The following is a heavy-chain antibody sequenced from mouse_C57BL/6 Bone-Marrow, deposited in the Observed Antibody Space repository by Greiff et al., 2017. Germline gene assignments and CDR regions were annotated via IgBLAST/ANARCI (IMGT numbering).Heavy chain of an antibody. V-gene: IGHV1-7*01. J-gene: IGHJ1*03. Sequence: VQLQQSGAELAKPGASVKLSCKASGYTFTSYWMHWVKQRPEQGLEWIGYINPSSGYTKYNQKFKDKATLTADNSSSTAYMQLSSLTYEDSAVYYCARGGYYGSRPWYFDVWGTGTTVTVSS. CDR2: INPSSGYT. CDR1: GYTFTSYW. CDR3: ARGGYYGSRPWYFDV. D-gene: IGHD1-1*01.